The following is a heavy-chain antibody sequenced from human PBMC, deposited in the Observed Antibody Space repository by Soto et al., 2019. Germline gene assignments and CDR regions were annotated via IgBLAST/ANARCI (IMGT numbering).Heavy chain of an antibody. D-gene: IGHD3-9*01. CDR1: GYTSTSYG. J-gene: IGHJ3*02. Sequence: ASVKVSCKASGYTSTSYGISWVRQAPGQGLEWMGWISAYNANTNYAQKLQGRVTMTTDTSTSTAYMELRSLRSDDTAVYYCARGLRYFDWLLPKAPFDAFDIWGQGTMVTVS. CDR3: ARGLRYFDWLLPKAPFDAFDI. CDR2: ISAYNANT. V-gene: IGHV1-18*01.